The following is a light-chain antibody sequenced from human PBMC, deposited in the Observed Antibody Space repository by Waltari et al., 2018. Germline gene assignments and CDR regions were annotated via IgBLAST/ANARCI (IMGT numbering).Light chain of an antibody. V-gene: IGLV1-40*01. CDR1: SANIGSFD. Sequence: QSVLTQPPSVSGAPGQRVTIPCTGSSANIGSFDVHVYQPLPVTVPKLIIYGNTNRPSGVPDRFSGSKSGTSASLAIAGLQPEDEADYYCQSYDNSLGGSVEIGGGTKLTVL. CDR3: QSYDNSLGGSVE. CDR2: GNT. J-gene: IGLJ2*01.